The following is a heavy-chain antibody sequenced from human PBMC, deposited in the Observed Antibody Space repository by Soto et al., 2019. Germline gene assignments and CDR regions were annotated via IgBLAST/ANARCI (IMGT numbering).Heavy chain of an antibody. V-gene: IGHV4-59*01. CDR3: AKLPWAESGGIFDP. D-gene: IGHD2-15*01. CDR2: IYYSGTT. J-gene: IGHJ5*02. CDR1: GGSISSYY. Sequence: PSETLSLTCTVSGGSISSYYWSWIRQPPGKGLEWIGYIYYSGTTSYNPSLKSRVTISVDTSKNQFSLKLSSVTAADTAVYYCAKLPWAESGGIFDPCGPGPLVTVSS.